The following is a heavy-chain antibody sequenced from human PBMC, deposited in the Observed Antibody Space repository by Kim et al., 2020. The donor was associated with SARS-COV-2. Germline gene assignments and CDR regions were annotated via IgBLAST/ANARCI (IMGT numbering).Heavy chain of an antibody. CDR1: GGTFSSYA. CDR3: AREEKWELLPVAAFDI. V-gene: IGHV1-69*13. Sequence: SVKVSCKASGGTFSSYAISWVRQAPGQGLEWMGGIIPIFGTANYAQKFQGRVTITADESTSTAYMELSSLRSEDTAVYYCAREEKWELLPVAAFDIWGQGTMVTVSS. J-gene: IGHJ3*02. CDR2: IIPIFGTA. D-gene: IGHD1-26*01.